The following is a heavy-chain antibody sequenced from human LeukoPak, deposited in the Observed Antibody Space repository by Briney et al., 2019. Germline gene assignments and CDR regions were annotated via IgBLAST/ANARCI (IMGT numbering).Heavy chain of an antibody. CDR1: GFSVRSNY. V-gene: IGHV3-53*01. CDR3: ARTDETAPAEDFQH. CDR2: IYSGGST. J-gene: IGHJ1*01. Sequence: PGGSLRLSCAASGFSVRSNYMSWVRQAPGKWLEWVSVIYSGGSTYYADSVKGRFTISRDNSKNTLFLQMKSLRAEDTAVYYCARTDETAPAEDFQHWGQGTLVTVSS. D-gene: IGHD2-21*02.